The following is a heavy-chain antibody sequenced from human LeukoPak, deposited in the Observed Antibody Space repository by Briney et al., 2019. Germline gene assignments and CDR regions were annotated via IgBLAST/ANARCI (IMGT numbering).Heavy chain of an antibody. D-gene: IGHD4-17*01. J-gene: IGHJ4*02. CDR2: ISAYNGNT. CDR3: ARVDPTTVTTPPLGS. V-gene: IGHV1-18*01. Sequence: ASVKVSCKASGYTFTSYGISWVRQAPGQGLEGMGWISAYNGNTNYAQKLQGRVTMTTDTSTSTAYMELRSLRSDDTAVYYCARVDPTTVTTPPLGSWGQGTLVTVSS. CDR1: GYTFTSYG.